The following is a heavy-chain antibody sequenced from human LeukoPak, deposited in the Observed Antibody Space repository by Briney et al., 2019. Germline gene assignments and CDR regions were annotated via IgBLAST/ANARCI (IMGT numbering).Heavy chain of an antibody. J-gene: IGHJ4*02. CDR3: ARSSSGWYLKN. CDR2: INPNSGGT. CDR1: GYTFTAYY. Sequence: ASVKVSCKASGYTFTAYYLHWVRRAPGQGIEWMGRINPNSGGTNYSQRFQGRVTMTRDTSISTAYMELSRLRSDDTAVYYCARSSSGWYLKNWGQGTLVTVSS. D-gene: IGHD6-19*01. V-gene: IGHV1-2*06.